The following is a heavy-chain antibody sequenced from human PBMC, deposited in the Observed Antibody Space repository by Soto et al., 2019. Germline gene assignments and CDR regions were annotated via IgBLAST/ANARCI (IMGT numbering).Heavy chain of an antibody. Sequence: QVQLVQSGAEVKKPGASVRVSCKPSGYTLTNYAIHWMRQAAGQSLEWLAWIDPGSGNPTYSQKFRGRITLSRDNSASTFYMDLSSLTSEDTAVYFCTRDLNGGNPFDYWGQGTLVTVSS. CDR3: TRDLNGGNPFDY. CDR2: IDPGSGNP. V-gene: IGHV1-3*01. J-gene: IGHJ4*02. CDR1: GYTLTNYA. D-gene: IGHD2-8*01.